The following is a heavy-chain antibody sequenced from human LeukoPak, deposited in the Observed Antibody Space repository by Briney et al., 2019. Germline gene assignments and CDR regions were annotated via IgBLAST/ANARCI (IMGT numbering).Heavy chain of an antibody. CDR3: ARGARSGYYDSSGYYSA. CDR1: GGSFSGYY. Sequence: SETLSLTCAVYGGSFSGYYWSWIRQPPGKGLEWIGEINHSGSTNYNPSLKSRVTISVDTSKNQFSLKLSSVAAADTAVYYCARGARSGYYDSSGYYSAWGQGTLVTVSS. J-gene: IGHJ4*02. CDR2: INHSGST. D-gene: IGHD3-22*01. V-gene: IGHV4-34*01.